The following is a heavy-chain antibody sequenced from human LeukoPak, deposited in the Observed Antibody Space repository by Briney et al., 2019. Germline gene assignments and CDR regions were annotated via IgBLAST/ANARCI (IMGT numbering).Heavy chain of an antibody. CDR2: INHSGST. V-gene: IGHV4-34*01. Sequence: SETLSLTCAVYGGSFSGYYWSWIRQPPGKGLEWVGEINHSGSTNYNPSLKSRVTISVDTSKNQFSLKLSSVTAADTAVYYCARGRGRYYYYGMDVWGQGTTVTVSS. J-gene: IGHJ6*02. CDR3: ARGRGRYYYYGMDV. D-gene: IGHD1-1*01. CDR1: GGSFSGYY.